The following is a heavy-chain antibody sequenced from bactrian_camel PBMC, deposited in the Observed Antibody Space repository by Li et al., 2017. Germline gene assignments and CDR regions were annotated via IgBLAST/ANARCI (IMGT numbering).Heavy chain of an antibody. D-gene: IGHD1*01. CDR3: ATGGLGDAFACFGY. V-gene: IGHV3S54*01. CDR2: TYTGLTLGT. J-gene: IGHJ6*01. Sequence: HVQLVESGGGSVQAGGSLRLACATSIEIYINNCMGWFRQAPGKQREWVASTYTGLTLGTFTAASVKGRFTIAQENDKNLHLQMNNLTIEDTAVYYCATGGLGDAFACFGYAGQGTQVTVS. CDR1: IEIYINNC.